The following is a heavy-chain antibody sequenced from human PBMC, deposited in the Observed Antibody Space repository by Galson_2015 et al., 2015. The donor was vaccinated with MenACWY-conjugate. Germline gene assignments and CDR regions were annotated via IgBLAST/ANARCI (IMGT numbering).Heavy chain of an antibody. CDR3: AAHSSSWHLSDY. D-gene: IGHD6-13*01. Sequence: SLRLSCAASGFTFRDYYMNWIRQAPGKGLKWEAFIRYDASNKNYADSMKGRFTISRDNSKNTLYLQMNSLRPEDTAVYYCAAHSSSWHLSDYWGQGTLVTVSS. CDR2: IRYDASNK. J-gene: IGHJ4*02. CDR1: GFTFRDYY. V-gene: IGHV3-30*02.